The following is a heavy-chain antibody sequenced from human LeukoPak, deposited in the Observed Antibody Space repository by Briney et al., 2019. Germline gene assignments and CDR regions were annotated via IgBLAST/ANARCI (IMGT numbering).Heavy chain of an antibody. Sequence: PGGSLRLFCAASGLTLSRYTMNWVRQAPGQGLEWIAYIGTGDSGVSYADSVKGRFTVSRDNAKLYLQMNRLRADDTAFYYCATDPWFPARDGFDHWGPGTLVTVSS. V-gene: IGHV3-48*04. CDR2: IGTGDSGV. D-gene: IGHD3-10*01. J-gene: IGHJ4*02. CDR3: ATDPWFPARDGFDH. CDR1: GLTLSRYT.